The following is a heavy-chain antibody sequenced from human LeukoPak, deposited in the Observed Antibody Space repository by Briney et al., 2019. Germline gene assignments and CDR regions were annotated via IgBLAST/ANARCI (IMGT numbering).Heavy chain of an antibody. Sequence: SETLSLTCTVSGYSISSGYYWGWIRQPPGKGLEWIGSIFHSGSTYYNPSLKSRVTISVDTSKNQFSLKLSSVTAADTAVYYCAKSVLVPVATNAFDIWGQGTMVTVSP. J-gene: IGHJ3*02. D-gene: IGHD5-12*01. V-gene: IGHV4-38-2*02. CDR2: IFHSGST. CDR1: GYSISSGYY. CDR3: AKSVLVPVATNAFDI.